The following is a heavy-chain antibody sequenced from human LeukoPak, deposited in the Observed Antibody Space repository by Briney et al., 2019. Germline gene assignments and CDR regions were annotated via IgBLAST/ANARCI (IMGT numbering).Heavy chain of an antibody. CDR2: IRYDGSNK. V-gene: IGHV3-30*02. CDR3: ARAQQWLVEYNWFDP. Sequence: PGGSLRLSCAASGFTFSSYGMHWVRQAPGKGLEWVAFIRYDGSNKYYADSVKGRFTISRDNSKNTLYLQMNSLRAEDTAVYYCARAQQWLVEYNWFDPWGQGTLVTVSS. CDR1: GFTFSSYG. D-gene: IGHD6-19*01. J-gene: IGHJ5*02.